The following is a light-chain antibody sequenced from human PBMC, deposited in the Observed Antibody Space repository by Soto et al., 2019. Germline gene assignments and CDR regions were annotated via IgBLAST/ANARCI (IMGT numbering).Light chain of an antibody. Sequence: EIVLTQSPGTLSLSPGERATLSCRASQSVGTSLAWYQHKPGQSPRLLIHGTSIRFTGTPDRVSGSGSGTDFPRTISRLEPEDFAVYSCQHYFNSPWTFGQGTKVEI. V-gene: IGKV3-20*01. J-gene: IGKJ1*01. CDR1: QSVGTS. CDR3: QHYFNSPWT. CDR2: GTS.